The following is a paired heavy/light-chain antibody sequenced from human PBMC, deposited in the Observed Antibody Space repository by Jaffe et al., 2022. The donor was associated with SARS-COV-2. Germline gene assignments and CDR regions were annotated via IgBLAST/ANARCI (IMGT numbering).Light chain of an antibody. V-gene: IGLV2-14*03. CDR3: ISFTTRNTLV. CDR1: SSDIGNYNY. CDR2: DVS. Sequence: QSALTQPASVSGSPGQSITISCTGTSSDIGNYNYVSWFQQHPGKAPRLMIYDVSSRPSGVSNRFSGSKSGNTASLTISGLQAEDEADYYCISFTTRNTLVFGGGTKLTVL. J-gene: IGLJ2*01.
Heavy chain of an antibody. CDR1: GGSVTGSTDY. Sequence: QLQLQESGPGLVKPSETLSLTCSVSGGSVTGSTDYWAWVRQPPGKGLEWIGSSHYTGSTYFNPSLKSRVTISVDTSKNQLSLKLTSVTAADTAVYYCARSYYLQPKIDYWGQGTLVTVSS. V-gene: IGHV4-39*01. J-gene: IGHJ4*02. CDR3: ARSYYLQPKIDY. D-gene: IGHD2-21*01. CDR2: SHYTGST.